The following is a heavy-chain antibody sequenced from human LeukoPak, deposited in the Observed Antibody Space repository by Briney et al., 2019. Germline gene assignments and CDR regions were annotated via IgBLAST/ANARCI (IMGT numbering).Heavy chain of an antibody. Sequence: SETLSLTCTVSGDSISSYYWSWIRQPPGKGLEWIGYIYYSGSTNYNPSLKSRVTISVDTSKNQFSLKLSSVTAADTAVYYCARYGSGSLAEFDIWGQGTMVTVSS. CDR3: ARYGSGSLAEFDI. J-gene: IGHJ3*02. D-gene: IGHD3-10*01. CDR2: IYYSGST. V-gene: IGHV4-59*01. CDR1: GDSISSYY.